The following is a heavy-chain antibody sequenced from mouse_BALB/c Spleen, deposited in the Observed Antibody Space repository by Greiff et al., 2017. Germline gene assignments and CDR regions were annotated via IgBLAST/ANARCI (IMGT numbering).Heavy chain of an antibody. CDR1: GYSITSGYY. J-gene: IGHJ4*01. CDR3: ARVGSYYGYAMDY. Sequence: DVKLQESGPGLVKPSQSLSLTCSVTGYSITSGYYWNWIRQFPGNKLEWMGYISYDGSNNYNPSLKNRIPITRDTSKNQFFLKLNSVTTEDTATYYCARVGSYYGYAMDYWGQGTSVTVSS. D-gene: IGHD2-10*01. V-gene: IGHV3-6*02. CDR2: ISYDGSN.